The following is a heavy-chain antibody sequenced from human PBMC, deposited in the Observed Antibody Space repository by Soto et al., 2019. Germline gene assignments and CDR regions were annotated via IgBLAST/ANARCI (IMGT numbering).Heavy chain of an antibody. D-gene: IGHD3-10*01. J-gene: IGHJ4*02. Sequence: QVQLVESGGGVVQPGRSLRLSCAASGFTFSNYIMHWVRQAPGKGLEWVAIILHDGNNKYYADSVKGRFTISRDNSKNTLYLKMNSLRTEDTAIYYCARDDEGGSYCDLGYWGQGPLVTVSS. CDR2: ILHDGNNK. V-gene: IGHV3-30-3*01. CDR1: GFTFSNYI. CDR3: ARDDEGGSYCDLGY.